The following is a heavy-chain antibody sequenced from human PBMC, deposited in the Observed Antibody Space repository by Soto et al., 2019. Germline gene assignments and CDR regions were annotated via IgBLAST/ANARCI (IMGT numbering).Heavy chain of an antibody. D-gene: IGHD2-2*01. CDR1: GGTFSSYA. CDR2: IIPIFGTA. V-gene: IGHV1-69*06. Sequence: QVQLVQSGAEVKKPGSSVKVSCKASGGTFSSYAISWVRQAPGQGLEWMGGIIPIFGTANYAQKFQGRVTITAYKSTGTAYMELSSLRSEDTAVYYCARELSVVVPAAINWFDPWGQGTLVTVSS. J-gene: IGHJ5*02. CDR3: ARELSVVVPAAINWFDP.